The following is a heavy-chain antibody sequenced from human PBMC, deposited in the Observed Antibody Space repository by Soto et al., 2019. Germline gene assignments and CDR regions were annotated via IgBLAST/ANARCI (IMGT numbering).Heavy chain of an antibody. J-gene: IGHJ4*02. CDR1: GGTFSSYT. D-gene: IGHD3-10*01. Sequence: QVQLVQSGAEVKKPGSSVKVSCKASGGTFSSYTISWVRQAPGQGLEWMGRIIPILGIANYAQKFQGRVKITADKSTSTAYMGLSSLRSEDTAVYSCAREEYYYGSGAFFDSWGQGTLVTVSS. CDR3: AREEYYYGSGAFFDS. CDR2: IIPILGIA. V-gene: IGHV1-69*08.